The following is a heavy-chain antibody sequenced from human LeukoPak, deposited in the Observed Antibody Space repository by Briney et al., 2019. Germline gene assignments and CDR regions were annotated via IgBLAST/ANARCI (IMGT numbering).Heavy chain of an antibody. CDR1: GGSISSSNW. V-gene: IGHV4-4*02. CDR2: IYHSGTT. D-gene: IGHD6-13*01. Sequence: NPSETLSLTCAVSGGSISSSNWWSWVRQPPGKGLEWIGEIYHSGTTNYNPSPKSRVTISVDKSKNQFSLKLSSLTAADTAVYYCARDQAAGSTGKYYYYGMDVWGQGTTVTVSS. J-gene: IGHJ6*02. CDR3: ARDQAAGSTGKYYYYGMDV.